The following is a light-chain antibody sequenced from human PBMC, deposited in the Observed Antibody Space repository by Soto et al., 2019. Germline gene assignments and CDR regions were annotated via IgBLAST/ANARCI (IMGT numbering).Light chain of an antibody. J-gene: IGKJ1*01. CDR2: GAS. CDR1: QSVSSN. Sequence: EIVMTQSPATLSVSPGERATLSCRVSQSVSSNLAWYQQKPGQAPRLLIYGASTRAPGIPVTFSGSASGTEFTLSISRLQSEDYTVYYCQQYNKWPLTFGQGTKGDIK. V-gene: IGKV3-15*01. CDR3: QQYNKWPLT.